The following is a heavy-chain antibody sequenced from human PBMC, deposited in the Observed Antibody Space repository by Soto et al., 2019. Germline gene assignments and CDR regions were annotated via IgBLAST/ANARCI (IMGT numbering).Heavy chain of an antibody. J-gene: IGHJ5*02. V-gene: IGHV4-34*01. Sequence: QVQLQQWGAGLLKPSETLSLTCAVYGGFLSESYWTWIRQPPGKGLEWIGEINHVGGTNYNPSLKSRVTLSVDTSQNQFSLRLISVTPADTAMYFCVRIRYQLPSSVLWLDPWGQGTPVTVSS. CDR3: VRIRYQLPSSVLWLDP. CDR1: GGFLSESY. CDR2: INHVGGT. D-gene: IGHD3-16*01.